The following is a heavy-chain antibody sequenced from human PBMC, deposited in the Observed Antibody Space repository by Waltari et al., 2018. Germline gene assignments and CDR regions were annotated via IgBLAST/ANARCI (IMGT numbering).Heavy chain of an antibody. D-gene: IGHD5-12*01. Sequence: QVQLQASGPGLVRPSETLSITCSVSADSTNAYSQSWVRQPPGKGLEWIGCVHYNGDTDYSPSLESRVTISLDTSKNQFSLMVSSVTAADTAVYYCARVSRGYRGSDRLLYFYSMDVWDKGTTVTVSS. CDR2: VHYNGDT. V-gene: IGHV4-59*12. CDR1: ADSTNAYS. J-gene: IGHJ6*03. CDR3: ARVSRGYRGSDRLLYFYSMDV.